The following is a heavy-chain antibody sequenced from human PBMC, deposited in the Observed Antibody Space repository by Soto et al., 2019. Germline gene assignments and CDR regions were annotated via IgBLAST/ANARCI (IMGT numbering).Heavy chain of an antibody. CDR2: IYYSGST. J-gene: IGHJ5*02. V-gene: IGHV4-59*01. D-gene: IGHD4-17*01. Sequence: TSETLSLTCTVSGGSISSYYWSWIRQPPGKGLEWIGYIYYSGSTNYNPSLKSRVTISVDTSKNQFSLKLSSVTAADTAVYYCAREHDYGDYCWFDPWGQGTLVTVS. CDR3: AREHDYGDYCWFDP. CDR1: GGSISSYY.